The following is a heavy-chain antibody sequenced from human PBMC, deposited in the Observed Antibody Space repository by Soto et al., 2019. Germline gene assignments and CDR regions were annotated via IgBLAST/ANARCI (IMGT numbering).Heavy chain of an antibody. CDR3: ARHRLPRHAYDFWSGPKWSGFYP. Sequence: PSETLSLTCTVSGGSISSSSYYWGWIRQPPGKGLEWIGSIYYSGSTYYNPSLKSRVTISVDTSKNQFSLKLSSVTAADTAVYYCARHRLPRHAYDFWSGPKWSGFYPWGQGTLVTVSS. D-gene: IGHD3-3*01. CDR2: IYYSGST. V-gene: IGHV4-39*01. CDR1: GGSISSSSYY. J-gene: IGHJ5*02.